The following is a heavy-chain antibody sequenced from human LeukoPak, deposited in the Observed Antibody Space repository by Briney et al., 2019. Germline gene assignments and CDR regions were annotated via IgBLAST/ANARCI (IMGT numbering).Heavy chain of an antibody. CDR3: ARGPTYY. V-gene: IGHV3-30-3*01. Sequence: SGGSLRLSCAASGFTFSSYAMHWVRQAPGKGLEWVAVISYDGSNEYYADSVKGRFTISRDNSKNTLYLQMNSLRAEDTAVYYCARGPTYYWGQGTLVTVSS. CDR1: GFTFSSYA. J-gene: IGHJ4*02. CDR2: ISYDGSNE.